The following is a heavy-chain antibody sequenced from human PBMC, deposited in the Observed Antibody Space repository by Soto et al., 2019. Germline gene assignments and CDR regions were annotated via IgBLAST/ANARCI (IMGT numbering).Heavy chain of an antibody. V-gene: IGHV4-34*01. Sequence: PSETLSLTCAVYGGSFSGYYWSWIRQPPGKGLEWIGEINHSGSTNYNPSLKSRVTISVDTSKNQFSLKLSSVTAADTAVYYCASLSVVVVVAAATPAYYFDYWGQGTLVTVSS. CDR1: GGSFSGYY. CDR2: INHSGST. J-gene: IGHJ4*02. CDR3: ASLSVVVVVAAATPAYYFDY. D-gene: IGHD2-15*01.